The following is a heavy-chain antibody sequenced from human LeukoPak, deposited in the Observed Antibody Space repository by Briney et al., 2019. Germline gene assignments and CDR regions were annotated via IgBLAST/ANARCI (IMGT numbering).Heavy chain of an antibody. J-gene: IGHJ6*02. CDR1: GGSISSSSYY. CDR3: ARDMVRGVMDV. D-gene: IGHD3-10*01. Sequence: SETLSLTCTVSGGSISSSSYYWGWIRQPPGKGLEWIGSVYYSGSTNYNPSLKSRVTISVDTSKNQFSLKLSSVTAADTAVYYCARDMVRGVMDVWGQGTTVTVSS. V-gene: IGHV4-39*07. CDR2: VYYSGST.